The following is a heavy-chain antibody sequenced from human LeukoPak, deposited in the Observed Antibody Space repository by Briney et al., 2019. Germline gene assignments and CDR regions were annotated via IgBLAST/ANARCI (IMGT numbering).Heavy chain of an antibody. CDR3: ARDFGRDSSGYLPDY. CDR1: GYTFTGYY. D-gene: IGHD3-22*01. J-gene: IGHJ4*02. V-gene: IGHV1-46*01. CDR2: INPSGGST. Sequence: ASVKVSCKASGYTFTGYYMHWVRQAPGQGLEWMGIINPSGGSTSYAQKFQGRVTMTRDTSTSTVYMELSSLRSEDTAVYYCARDFGRDSSGYLPDYWGQGTLVTVSS.